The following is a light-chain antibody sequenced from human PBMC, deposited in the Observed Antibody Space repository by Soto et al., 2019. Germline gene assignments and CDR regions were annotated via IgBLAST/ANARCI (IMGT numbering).Light chain of an antibody. J-gene: IGLJ1*01. Sequence: QSALTQPPSVSGSPGQSVTISCTVTSSDVGDYEHVSWYQQAPGTAPKLIIYEVSNRPSGVSNRFSGSKSGNTASLFISGLQAEDEADYYCSSYTSSSTPFVFGTGTQLTVL. CDR3: SSYTSSSTPFV. V-gene: IGLV2-18*02. CDR1: SSDVGDYEH. CDR2: EVS.